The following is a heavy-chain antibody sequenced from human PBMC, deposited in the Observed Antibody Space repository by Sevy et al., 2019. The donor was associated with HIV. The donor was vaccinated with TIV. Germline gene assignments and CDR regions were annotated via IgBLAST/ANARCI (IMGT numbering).Heavy chain of an antibody. Sequence: GGSLRLSCTGSGFSFSYYGIHWVRQAPGKGLDWVALISHDGINEYYADSVKGRFHISRDNSRNTVYLEMNSLRNEDTAIYFCANAYSGSYSHSYLYALDVWGQGTTVTVSS. CDR3: ANAYSGSYSHSYLYALDV. D-gene: IGHD1-26*01. CDR2: ISHDGINE. CDR1: GFSFSYYG. J-gene: IGHJ6*02. V-gene: IGHV3-30*18.